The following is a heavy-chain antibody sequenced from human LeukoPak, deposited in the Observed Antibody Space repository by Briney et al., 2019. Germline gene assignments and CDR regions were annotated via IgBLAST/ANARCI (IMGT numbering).Heavy chain of an antibody. CDR1: GFTFSNFG. CDR3: AKASVWTMVRVVSYFVE. CDR2: ISGSGDNT. J-gene: IGHJ4*02. V-gene: IGHV3-23*01. D-gene: IGHD3-10*01. Sequence: GGTLRLSCAASGFTFSNFGMSWVRQAPGKGLEWVSGISGSGDNTWYGDSVKGRFTISRDNSKKTLDLQMHSLRAEDTAVYYCAKASVWTMVRVVSYFVEWGQGIQVTVSS.